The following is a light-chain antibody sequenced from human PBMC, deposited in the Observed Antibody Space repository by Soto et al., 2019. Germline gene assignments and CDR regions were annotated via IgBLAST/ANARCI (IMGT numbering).Light chain of an antibody. CDR2: DSS. Sequence: EIVLTQSPSTLSLSPGDRATLSCRSSQNLSRYFLSWYQQKPGQAPRLLIYDSSNRATGVPDRFSGSGSGTDFTLTISRLESEDFAVYHCQQYEKSPLTFGGGTKV. V-gene: IGKV3-20*01. CDR1: QNLSRYF. CDR3: QQYEKSPLT. J-gene: IGKJ4*01.